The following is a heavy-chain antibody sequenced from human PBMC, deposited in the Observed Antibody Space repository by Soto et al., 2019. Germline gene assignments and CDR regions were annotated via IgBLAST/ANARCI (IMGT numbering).Heavy chain of an antibody. Sequence: GASVKVSCKASGYSLIDYYTHWVRQAPGQGLEWMGRISPKSGGINYSQKFQGRVTMTRDTSISTVYMELSSLRSDDTAVYYCASGASSNWPDFWGRGTLVTVSS. J-gene: IGHJ4*02. D-gene: IGHD6-13*01. CDR2: ISPKSGGI. CDR3: ASGASSNWPDF. V-gene: IGHV1-2*02. CDR1: GYSLIDYY.